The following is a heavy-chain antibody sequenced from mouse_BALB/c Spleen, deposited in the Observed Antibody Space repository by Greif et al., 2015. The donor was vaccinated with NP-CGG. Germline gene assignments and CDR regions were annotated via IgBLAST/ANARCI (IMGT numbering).Heavy chain of an antibody. Sequence: DVMLVESGGGLVQPGGSRKLSCAASGFTFSSFGMHWVRQAPEKGLEWVAYISSGSSTIYYADTVKGRFTISRDNPKNTLFLQMTSLRSEDTAMYYCARVEDGYYFDYWGQGTTLTVSS. CDR1: GFTFSSFG. V-gene: IGHV5-17*02. CDR3: ARVEDGYYFDY. CDR2: ISSGSSTI. J-gene: IGHJ2*01.